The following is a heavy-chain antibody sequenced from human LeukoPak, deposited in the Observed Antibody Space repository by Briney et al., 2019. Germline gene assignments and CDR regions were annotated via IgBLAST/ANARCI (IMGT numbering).Heavy chain of an antibody. J-gene: IGHJ4*02. CDR2: IKQGGSGK. CDR1: GFTFSSYW. Sequence: GGSLRLSCAASGFTFSSYWMNWVRQAPGKGLEWEAHIKQGGSGKYYVDSVKGRFTIPRDNAKNSLYLQMNSLRAEDTAVYYCARVSAVTNYVDYWGQGTLVTVSS. D-gene: IGHD4-17*01. CDR3: ARVSAVTNYVDY. V-gene: IGHV3-7*01.